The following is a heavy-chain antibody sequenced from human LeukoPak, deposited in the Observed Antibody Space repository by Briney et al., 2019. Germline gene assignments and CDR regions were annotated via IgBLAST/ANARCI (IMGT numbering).Heavy chain of an antibody. CDR3: ARGVVPAAKGYYYYYYMDV. D-gene: IGHD2-2*01. Sequence: PGGSLRLSCAASGFTFSSYWMSWVRQAPGKGLEWVANIKQDGSEKYYVDSVKGRFTISRDNAKNSLYLQMNSLRAEDTAVYYCARGVVPAAKGYYYYYYMDVWGKGTTVTVSS. J-gene: IGHJ6*03. CDR2: IKQDGSEK. V-gene: IGHV3-7*01. CDR1: GFTFSSYW.